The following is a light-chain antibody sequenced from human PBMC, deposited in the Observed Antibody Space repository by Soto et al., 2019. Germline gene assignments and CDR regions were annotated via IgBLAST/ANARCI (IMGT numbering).Light chain of an antibody. Sequence: MLRQSPATLSLSPGERATLSCSASQSSNSYYLAWYQQKPGQAPMLLIYNASNRTTGIPAMFSGSGAGTDFTLTSSSLEDEDFAVYYWQQYGSSGTFGQGTKVDIK. CDR2: NAS. J-gene: IGKJ1*01. CDR3: QQYGSSGT. CDR1: QSSNSYY. V-gene: IGKV3-20*01.